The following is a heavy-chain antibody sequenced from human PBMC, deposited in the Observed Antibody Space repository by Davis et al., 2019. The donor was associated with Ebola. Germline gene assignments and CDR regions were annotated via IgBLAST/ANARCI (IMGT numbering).Heavy chain of an antibody. CDR3: ARDNEAVAGRLGY. V-gene: IGHV4-4*02. D-gene: IGHD6-19*01. Sequence: MPSETLSLTCAVSGGSISSSNWWSWVRQPPGKGLEWIGEIYHSGSTNYNPSLKSRVTISVDKSKNQFSLKLSSVTAADTAVYYCARDNEAVAGRLGYWGQGTLVTVSS. CDR2: IYHSGST. J-gene: IGHJ4*02. CDR1: GGSISSSNW.